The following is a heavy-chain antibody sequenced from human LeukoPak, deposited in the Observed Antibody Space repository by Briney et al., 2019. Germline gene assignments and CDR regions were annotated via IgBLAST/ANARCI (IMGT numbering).Heavy chain of an antibody. CDR3: AREVTHHVYYGMDV. Sequence: ASVKVSCKASGYTFINYDIRWVRQAPGQGLEWMGWISAYNGNTNYAQKFQGRVTMTTDTSTSTAYMELRSLRSDDTAVYYCAREVTHHVYYGMDVWGQGTTVIVSS. CDR2: ISAYNGNT. V-gene: IGHV1-18*01. D-gene: IGHD4-23*01. J-gene: IGHJ6*02. CDR1: GYTFINYD.